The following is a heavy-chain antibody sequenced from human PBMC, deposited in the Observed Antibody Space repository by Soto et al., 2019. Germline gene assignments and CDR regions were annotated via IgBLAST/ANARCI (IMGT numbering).Heavy chain of an antibody. Sequence: EVQLLESGGGLVQPGGSLTLSCATSGFTFSSYAMVWVRQAAEKGLEWVASISNNGDTAYYADSVKGRFTISRGNSENHRYLQMTGLGPDDTALYFCAKSRVFIGAIVTLLDSWGQGTQVTVSS. J-gene: IGHJ4*02. CDR3: AKSRVFIGAIVTLLDS. CDR2: ISNNGDTA. CDR1: GFTFSSYA. D-gene: IGHD3-16*02. V-gene: IGHV3-23*01.